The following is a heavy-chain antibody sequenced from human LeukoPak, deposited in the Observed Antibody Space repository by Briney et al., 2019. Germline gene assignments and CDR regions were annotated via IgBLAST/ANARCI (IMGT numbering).Heavy chain of an antibody. CDR3: ARETAGLDYGDYLTEFDY. Sequence: GESLKISCKGSGYSFITYKIGWVRQMPGKGLEWMGIIYPGDSDTRYSPSFQGQVTISADKSISTAYLQWSSLKASDTAMYYCARETAGLDYGDYLTEFDYWGQGTLVTVSS. CDR2: IYPGDSDT. V-gene: IGHV5-51*01. J-gene: IGHJ4*02. CDR1: GYSFITYK. D-gene: IGHD4-17*01.